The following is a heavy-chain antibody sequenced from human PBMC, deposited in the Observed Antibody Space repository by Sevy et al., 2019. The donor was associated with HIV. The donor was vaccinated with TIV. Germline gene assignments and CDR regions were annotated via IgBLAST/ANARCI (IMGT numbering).Heavy chain of an antibody. D-gene: IGHD5-12*01. Sequence: GGSLRLSCTASGFTFSSAWMSWVRQAPGKGLEWVGRIKSEFDGGAIDYAAPVKGRYSISREDSKTTVNLQMNSLKTDDKAVYYCITDPAYRGYDEEVINYYFYGMDVWGQGTTVTVSS. V-gene: IGHV3-15*01. CDR3: ITDPAYRGYDEEVINYYFYGMDV. CDR2: IKSEFDGGAI. J-gene: IGHJ6*02. CDR1: GFTFSSAW.